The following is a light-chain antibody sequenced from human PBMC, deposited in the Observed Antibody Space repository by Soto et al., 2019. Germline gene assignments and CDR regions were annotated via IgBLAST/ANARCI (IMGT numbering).Light chain of an antibody. Sequence: DVVLTQSPLSLPVTLGQPASISCRSSQSLVYSDGNTYLNWFQQRPGQSPRRLIYKVSNRDSGVPDRFSGSGSGTDFTLKISRVEAEDVGVYYCMQATRCPRTFGQGTKLEIK. CDR1: QSLVYSDGNTY. J-gene: IGKJ2*01. V-gene: IGKV2-30*01. CDR3: MQATRCPRT. CDR2: KVS.